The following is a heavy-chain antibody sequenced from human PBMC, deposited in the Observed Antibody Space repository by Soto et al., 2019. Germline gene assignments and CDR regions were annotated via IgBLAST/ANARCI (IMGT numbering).Heavy chain of an antibody. CDR1: GFTFSSYA. CDR3: ARPGGQLSSCWYRMGFDP. J-gene: IGHJ5*02. CDR2: ISYDGSNK. Sequence: VGSLRLSCADSGFTFSSYAMHWVRQAPGKGLEWVAVISYDGSNKYYADSVKGRFTISRDNSKNTLYLQMNSLRAEDTAVYYCARPGGQLSSCWYRMGFDPWGQGTLVTVSS. D-gene: IGHD6-13*01. V-gene: IGHV3-30-3*01.